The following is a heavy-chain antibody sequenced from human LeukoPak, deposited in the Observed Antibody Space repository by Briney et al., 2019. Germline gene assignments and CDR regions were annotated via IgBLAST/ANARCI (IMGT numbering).Heavy chain of an antibody. Sequence: SVTVSCTASGGTFSSYAISWVRQAPGQGLEWMGGIIPIFGTANYAQKFQGRVTITADESTSTAYMELSSLRSEDTAVYYCASGPYDFWSGYYTARRNYYYYYGMDVWGQGTTVTVSS. V-gene: IGHV1-69*01. CDR2: IIPIFGTA. J-gene: IGHJ6*02. CDR1: GGTFSSYA. D-gene: IGHD3-3*01. CDR3: ASGPYDFWSGYYTARRNYYYYYGMDV.